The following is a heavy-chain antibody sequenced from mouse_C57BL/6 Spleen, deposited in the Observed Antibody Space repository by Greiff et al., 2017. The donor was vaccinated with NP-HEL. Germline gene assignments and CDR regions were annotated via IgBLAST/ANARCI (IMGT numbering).Heavy chain of an antibody. CDR2: IYPGDGDT. CDR3: ARTGLAWFAY. D-gene: IGHD3-3*01. J-gene: IGHJ3*01. V-gene: IGHV1-80*01. CDR1: GYAFSSYW. Sequence: LKESGASVKISCKASGYAFSSYWMNWVKQRPGKGLEWIGQIYPGDGDTNYNGKFKGKATLTADKSSSTAYMQLSSLTSEDSAVYFCARTGLAWFAYWGQGTLVTVSA.